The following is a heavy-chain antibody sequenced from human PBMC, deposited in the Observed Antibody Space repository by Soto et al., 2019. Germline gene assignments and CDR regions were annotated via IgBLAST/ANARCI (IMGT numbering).Heavy chain of an antibody. CDR2: LSFDGHHK. CDR1: GFTFSSHG. J-gene: IGHJ4*02. Sequence: GGSLRLSCSASGFTFSSHGMHWIRQAPGKGLEWVAVLSFDGHHKYFADSVKGRFTISRDNSRSTLYLHMNSLRVEDTAVYYCAKDRLPDNFDSSGLDHWGQGTLVTVSS. V-gene: IGHV3-30*18. D-gene: IGHD3-22*01. CDR3: AKDRLPDNFDSSGLDH.